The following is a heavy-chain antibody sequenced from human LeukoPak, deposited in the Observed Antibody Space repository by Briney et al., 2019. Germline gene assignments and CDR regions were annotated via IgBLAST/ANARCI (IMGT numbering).Heavy chain of an antibody. V-gene: IGHV4-30-4*01. J-gene: IGHJ6*03. D-gene: IGHD3-22*01. Sequence: SETLSLTCTVSGGSISSGDYYWSWIRQPPGKGLEWIAYMYYSGSTYYNPSLKSRVTMSADTSKNQLSLKLSSVTAADTAVYYCARGRQDVTMIVVVMTAVSYYLDVWGKGTTVTVS. CDR2: MYYSGST. CDR1: GGSISSGDYY. CDR3: ARGRQDVTMIVVVMTAVSYYLDV.